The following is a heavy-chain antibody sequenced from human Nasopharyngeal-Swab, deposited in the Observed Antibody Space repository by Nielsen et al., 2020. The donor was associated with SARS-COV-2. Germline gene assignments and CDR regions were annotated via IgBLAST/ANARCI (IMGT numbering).Heavy chain of an antibody. D-gene: IGHD3-22*01. Sequence: GESLKISCAASGFTASSNYMSLVRQAPGKGLEWVSVIYSGGSTYYADSVKGRFTISRDNSKNTLYLQMNSLRAEDTAVYYCARALYYYDSEAYFDYWGQGTLVTVSS. CDR3: ARALYYYDSEAYFDY. CDR1: GFTASSNY. CDR2: IYSGGST. J-gene: IGHJ4*02. V-gene: IGHV3-53*01.